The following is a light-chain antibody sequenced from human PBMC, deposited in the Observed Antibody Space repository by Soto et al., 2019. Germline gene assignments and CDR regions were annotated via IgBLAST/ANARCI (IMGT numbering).Light chain of an antibody. Sequence: EIVMTHSPSTLSVSPCERATLSFSASQSVSSNLAWYQQKPGQAHRLLNYGASSRATGIPDRFSGSGSGTDFTLTISRLEPEDFAVYYCQQYGSSPWTFGQGTKVDIK. J-gene: IGKJ1*01. CDR2: GAS. CDR3: QQYGSSPWT. V-gene: IGKV3-20*01. CDR1: QSVSSN.